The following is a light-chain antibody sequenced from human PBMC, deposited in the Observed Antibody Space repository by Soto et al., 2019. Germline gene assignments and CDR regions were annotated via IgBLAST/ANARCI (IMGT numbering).Light chain of an antibody. Sequence: EIVMTQSPATLSVSPGERATLSCRASQSVSNNLAWYQQKPGQAPRLLIFGASTRATGIPVRFSGSGSGTEFSLTITSLQSEDFAVYYCQQYNNWHPWTFGQGTKVEIK. J-gene: IGKJ1*01. CDR1: QSVSNN. CDR3: QQYNNWHPWT. CDR2: GAS. V-gene: IGKV3-15*01.